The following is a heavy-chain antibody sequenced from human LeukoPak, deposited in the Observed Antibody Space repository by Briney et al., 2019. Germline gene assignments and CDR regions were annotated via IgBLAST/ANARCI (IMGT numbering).Heavy chain of an antibody. CDR2: VIHVFRSS. Sequence: SVKDSCTTSGGTFSTYALNWVRQAPAQGLDWMGGVIHVFRSSKSAQKFQDRLTITTGESTSTAYMELNSLTSEDTAVYYCARERSEVAINSGVTIFDRTSMDIWGHGTMVTVSS. CDR1: GGTFSTYA. CDR3: ARERSEVAINSGVTIFDRTSMDI. V-gene: IGHV1-69*05. D-gene: IGHD3-9*01. J-gene: IGHJ6*02.